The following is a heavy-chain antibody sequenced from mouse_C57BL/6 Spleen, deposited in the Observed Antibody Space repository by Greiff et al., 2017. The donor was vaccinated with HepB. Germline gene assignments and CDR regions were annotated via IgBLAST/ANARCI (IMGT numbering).Heavy chain of an antibody. CDR2: INYDGSST. V-gene: IGHV5-16*01. Sequence: EVQLQESEGGLVQPGSSMKLSCTASGFTFSDYYMAWVRQVPEKGLEWVANINYDGSSTYYLDSLKSRFIISRDNAKNILYLQMSSLKSEDTATYYCARADYDAFAYWGQGTLVTVSA. D-gene: IGHD2-4*01. CDR3: ARADYDAFAY. J-gene: IGHJ3*01. CDR1: GFTFSDYY.